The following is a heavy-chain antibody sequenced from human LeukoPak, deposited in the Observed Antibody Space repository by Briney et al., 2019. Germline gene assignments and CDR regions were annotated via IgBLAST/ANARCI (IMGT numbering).Heavy chain of an antibody. CDR3: ARDFGYYDSSGYYPAGFDY. J-gene: IGHJ4*02. CDR2: ISSSSSYI. CDR1: GFTFSSYS. V-gene: IGHV3-21*01. Sequence: PGGSLRLSCAASGFTFSSYSMNWVRQAPGKGLEWVSSISSSSSYIYYADSVKGRFTISRDNAKNSLYLQMNSLRAEDTAVYYCARDFGYYDSSGYYPAGFDYWGQGTLVTVSP. D-gene: IGHD3-22*01.